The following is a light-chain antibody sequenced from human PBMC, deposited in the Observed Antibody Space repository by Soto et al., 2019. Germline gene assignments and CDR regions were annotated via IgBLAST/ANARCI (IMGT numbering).Light chain of an antibody. CDR2: GAT. CDR1: ESIGDY. J-gene: IGKJ5*01. CDR3: QQYVTSPAIT. V-gene: IGKV3-20*01. Sequence: IVLTHSPAALSLSPGERATLSCWASESIGDYLAWYQQKPGQAPRLLIYGATMRTTGTPDRFSGAGSETDFTLAISRLEPGDFAVYYCQQYVTSPAITFGQGTRLEIK.